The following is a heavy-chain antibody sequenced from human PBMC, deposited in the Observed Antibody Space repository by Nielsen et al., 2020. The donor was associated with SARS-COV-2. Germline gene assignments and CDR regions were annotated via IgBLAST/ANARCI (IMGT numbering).Heavy chain of an antibody. D-gene: IGHD3-3*01. CDR2: ISWNSGSI. V-gene: IGHV3-9*01. Sequence: GGSLRLSCAASGFTFDDYAMHWVRQAPGKGLEWVSGISWNSGSIGYADSVKGRFTISRDNAKNSLYLQMNSLRAEDTALYYCAKLSADFPGPSHDAFDIWGQGTMVTVSS. CDR3: AKLSADFPGPSHDAFDI. CDR1: GFTFDDYA. J-gene: IGHJ3*02.